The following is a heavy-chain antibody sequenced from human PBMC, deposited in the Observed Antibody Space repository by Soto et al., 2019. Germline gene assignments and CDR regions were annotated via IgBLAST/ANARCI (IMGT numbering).Heavy chain of an antibody. Sequence: PGGSLRLSCAASGFTFSSYAMSWVRQAPGKGLEWVSGISGSGGSTYYADSVKGRFTISRDNSKNTLYLQMNSLRAEDTAVYYCAKDWGELPYYYFDYWGQGTLVTVSS. CDR3: AKDWGELPYYYFDY. CDR1: GFTFSSYA. J-gene: IGHJ4*02. CDR2: ISGSGGST. V-gene: IGHV3-23*01. D-gene: IGHD3-16*01.